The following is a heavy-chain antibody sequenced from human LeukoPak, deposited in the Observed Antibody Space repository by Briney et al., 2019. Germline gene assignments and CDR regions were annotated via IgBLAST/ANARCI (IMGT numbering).Heavy chain of an antibody. Sequence: PGGSLRLSCAASGFIFSNYGMSWVRQAPGKGLEWVSAISGSGGSTYYADSVKGRFTISRDNSKNTLYLQMNSLRAEDTAVYYCAKDYDFWSGYYSGNYFDYWGQGTLVTVSS. CDR1: GFIFSNYG. V-gene: IGHV3-23*01. J-gene: IGHJ4*02. CDR2: ISGSGGST. CDR3: AKDYDFWSGYYSGNYFDY. D-gene: IGHD3-3*01.